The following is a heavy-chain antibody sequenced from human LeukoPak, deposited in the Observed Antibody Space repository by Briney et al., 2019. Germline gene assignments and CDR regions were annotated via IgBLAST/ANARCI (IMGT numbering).Heavy chain of an antibody. V-gene: IGHV4-39*07. J-gene: IGHJ4*02. D-gene: IGHD3-22*01. Sequence: SETLSLTCTVSGGSISSSSYYWGWIRQPPGKGLEWIGSIYYSGSTYYNPSLKSRVTISVDTSKNQFSLKLSSVTAADTAVYYCASVRKSSGYFLFDYWGQGTLVTVSS. CDR1: GGSISSSSYY. CDR3: ASVRKSSGYFLFDY. CDR2: IYYSGST.